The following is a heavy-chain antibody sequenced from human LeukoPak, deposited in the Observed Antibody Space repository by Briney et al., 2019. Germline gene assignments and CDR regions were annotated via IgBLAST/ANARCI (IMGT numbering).Heavy chain of an antibody. CDR1: GGSISSYY. CDR2: IYYSGST. CDR3: ARVGDSSGYYYSYYYYGMDL. D-gene: IGHD3-22*01. Sequence: SETLSLTCTVSGGSISSYYWSWIRQPPGKGLEWIGYIYYSGSTNYNPSLKSRVTISVDTSKNQFSLKLSSVTAADTAVYYCARVGDSSGYYYSYYYYGMDLWGQGTTVTVSS. V-gene: IGHV4-59*01. J-gene: IGHJ6*02.